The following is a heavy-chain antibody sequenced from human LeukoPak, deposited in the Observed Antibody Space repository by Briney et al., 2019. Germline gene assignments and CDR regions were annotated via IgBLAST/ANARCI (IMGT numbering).Heavy chain of an antibody. D-gene: IGHD3-9*01. CDR2: ISSSSSYI. J-gene: IGHJ5*02. Sequence: GGSLRLSCAASGFTFSSYSMNWVRQAPGEGLEWVSSISSSSSYIYYADSVKGRFTISRDNAKNSLYLQMNSLRAEDTAIYYCAKVPRQHDNWFDPWGQGTLVTVSS. CDR3: AKVPRQHDNWFDP. V-gene: IGHV3-21*01. CDR1: GFTFSSYS.